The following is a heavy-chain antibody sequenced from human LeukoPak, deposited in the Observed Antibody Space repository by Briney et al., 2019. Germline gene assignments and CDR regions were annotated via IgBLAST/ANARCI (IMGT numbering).Heavy chain of an antibody. CDR3: ARVTPVETSMGRYFDY. Sequence: SETLSLTCAVYGGSFSGYYWSWIRQPPGKGLEWIGEINHSGSTNYNPSLKSRVTISVDTSKNQFSLKLSSVTAADTAVYYCARVTPVETSMGRYFDYWGQGTLVTVSS. CDR2: INHSGST. D-gene: IGHD5-18*01. V-gene: IGHV4-34*01. J-gene: IGHJ4*02. CDR1: GGSFSGYY.